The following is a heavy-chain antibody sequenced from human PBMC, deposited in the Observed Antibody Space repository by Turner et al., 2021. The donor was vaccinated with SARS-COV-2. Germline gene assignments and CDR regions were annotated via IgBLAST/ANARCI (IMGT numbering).Heavy chain of an antibody. Sequence: QVQLVASGGGLVKPGGSLRLSCAASGFTFSDYYMSWIRQGPGKGLGWVSYISSSSSYTNYADSVKGRFTISRDNTKNSLYLQMNSLRAEDAAVYYCAGAYDYLYEWGQGTLVTVSS. CDR2: ISSSSSYT. J-gene: IGHJ4*02. CDR1: GFTFSDYY. D-gene: IGHD3-16*01. CDR3: AGAYDYLYE. V-gene: IGHV3-11*06.